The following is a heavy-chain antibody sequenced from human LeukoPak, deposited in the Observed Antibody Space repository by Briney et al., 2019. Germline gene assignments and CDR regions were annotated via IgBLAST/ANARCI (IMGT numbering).Heavy chain of an antibody. CDR2: IIPIFGTA. V-gene: IGHV1-69*13. Sequence: SVKVSCKASGGTFSSYAISWVRQAPGQGLEWMGGIIPIFGTANYAQKSQGRVTITADESTSTAYMELSSLRSEDTAVYYCASSPPYCSGGSCYLFDYWGQGTLVTVSS. D-gene: IGHD2-15*01. CDR1: GGTFSSYA. CDR3: ASSPPYCSGGSCYLFDY. J-gene: IGHJ4*02.